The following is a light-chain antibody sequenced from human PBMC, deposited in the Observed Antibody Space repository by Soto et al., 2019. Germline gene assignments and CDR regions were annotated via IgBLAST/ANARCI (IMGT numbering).Light chain of an antibody. Sequence: DIQMTQSPSTLSASVGDRVTITCRASQSISSWLAWYQQKPGKAPKLLIYRASNLESGVPSRFSGSGSGTEITLTISSLQPDDFATYICQQDNSYVLTFGPGTKVEIK. CDR2: RAS. CDR1: QSISSW. V-gene: IGKV1-5*03. J-gene: IGKJ3*01. CDR3: QQDNSYVLT.